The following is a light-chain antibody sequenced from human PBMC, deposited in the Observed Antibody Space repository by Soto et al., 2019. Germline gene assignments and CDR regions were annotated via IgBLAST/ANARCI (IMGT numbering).Light chain of an antibody. CDR3: QQYGGMPIT. CDR1: HSVTSSY. Sequence: VFPQSPATLSLSPGERATLSCRASHSVTSSYLAWHQQTLGQPPRLVMYAASTRATGIPDRFWGGGSGTDFTLTIEKXESEDFAVYYCQQYGGMPITFGGGTKVDMK. J-gene: IGKJ4*01. CDR2: AAS. V-gene: IGKV3-20*01.